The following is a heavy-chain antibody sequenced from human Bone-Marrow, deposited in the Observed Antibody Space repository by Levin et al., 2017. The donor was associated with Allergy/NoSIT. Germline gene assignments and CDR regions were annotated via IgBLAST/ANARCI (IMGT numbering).Heavy chain of an antibody. J-gene: IGHJ3*02. CDR1: GFTFSSYE. D-gene: IGHD2-15*01. V-gene: IGHV3-48*03. CDR3: TRGGFCSGGICYLLNAFDI. Sequence: GGSLRLSCAASGFTFSSYEMNWVRQAPGKGLEWVSYISSSVSSMYFADSVKGRFTISRDNAKNTLYLQMTSLRAEDTAVYYCTRGGFCSGGICYLLNAFDIWGQGTVVTVSS. CDR2: ISSSVSSM.